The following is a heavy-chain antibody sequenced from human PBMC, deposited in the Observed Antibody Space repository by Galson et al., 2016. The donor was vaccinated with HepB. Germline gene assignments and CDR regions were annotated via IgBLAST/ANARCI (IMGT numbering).Heavy chain of an antibody. V-gene: IGHV4-4*02. Sequence: SETLSLTCAVSGGSISSSNWWTWVRRPPGKGLEWIGEIYHSGTTHYNPSLESRVTISVDKSKNQFSLKLNSVTAADTAVYYCARNSGGSYLGWFDPWGQGTLVTVSS. CDR2: IYHSGTT. CDR3: ARNSGGSYLGWFDP. D-gene: IGHD1-26*01. CDR1: GGSISSSNW. J-gene: IGHJ5*02.